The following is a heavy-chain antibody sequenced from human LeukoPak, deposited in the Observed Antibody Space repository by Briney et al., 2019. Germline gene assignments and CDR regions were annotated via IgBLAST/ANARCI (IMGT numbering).Heavy chain of an antibody. CDR2: IGAYNGNT. D-gene: IGHD3-22*01. Sequence: ASVKVSCKASGYTFTSYGISWVRQAPGQGLEWMGWIGAYNGNTNYAQKLQGRVTMTTDTSTSTAYMELRSLRSDDTAVYYCARDISYYYDSSGYYFDYWGQGTLVTVSS. V-gene: IGHV1-18*01. CDR1: GYTFTSYG. J-gene: IGHJ4*02. CDR3: ARDISYYYDSSGYYFDY.